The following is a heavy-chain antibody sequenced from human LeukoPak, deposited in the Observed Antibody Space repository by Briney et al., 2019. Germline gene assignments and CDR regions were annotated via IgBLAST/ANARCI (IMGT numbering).Heavy chain of an antibody. D-gene: IGHD3-3*01. V-gene: IGHV4-38-2*01. CDR3: ARHLSGFWSGYPY. Sequence: SETLSLTCAVSGYSISSSYYWGWIRQPPGKGLEWIGSIYHSGSTYYNPSLKSRVTISVDTSKNQFSLKLSSVTAADTAVYYCARHLSGFWSGYPYWGQGTLVTVSS. CDR1: GYSISSSYY. J-gene: IGHJ4*02. CDR2: IYHSGST.